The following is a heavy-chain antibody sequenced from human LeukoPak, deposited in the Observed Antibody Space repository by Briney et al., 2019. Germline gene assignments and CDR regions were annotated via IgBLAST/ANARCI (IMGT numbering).Heavy chain of an antibody. CDR1: GFTFSSDS. J-gene: IGHJ4*02. V-gene: IGHV3-21*06. CDR2: ISSTSGFI. Sequence: GGSLRLSCAASGFTFSSDSMNWVRQAPGKGLEWVSSISSTSGFISYADSVKGRFTISRDNAKSSLYLQMDSLRAEDTAVYYCATDSPETAAFDYWGQGTLVTVSS. D-gene: IGHD1-1*01. CDR3: ATDSPETAAFDY.